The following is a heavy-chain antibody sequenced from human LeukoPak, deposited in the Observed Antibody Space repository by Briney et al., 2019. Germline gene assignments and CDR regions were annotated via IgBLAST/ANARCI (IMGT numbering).Heavy chain of an antibody. D-gene: IGHD5-18*01. CDR2: IYPGDSDT. J-gene: IGHJ4*02. Sequence: GESLKISCKGSGYSFTSYWIGRVRQMPGKGLEWMGIIYPGDSDTKYSPSFQGQVTISADKSISTAYLQWSSLKASDTAMYYCARRGYNYAYVFDYWGQGTLVTVSS. CDR1: GYSFTSYW. CDR3: ARRGYNYAYVFDY. V-gene: IGHV5-51*01.